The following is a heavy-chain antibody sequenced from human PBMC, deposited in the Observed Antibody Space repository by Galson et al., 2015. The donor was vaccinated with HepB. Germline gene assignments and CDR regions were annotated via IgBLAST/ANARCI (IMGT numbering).Heavy chain of an antibody. Sequence: SLRLSCAASGFTFDDYAMHWVRQAPGKGLEWVSVIYSGGSAYYADSVKGRFTISRDNSKNTLYLQMNSLRAEDTAVYYCAKVGYSYGLSIDYWGQGTLVTVSS. V-gene: IGHV3-NL1*01. CDR1: GFTFDDYA. J-gene: IGHJ4*02. D-gene: IGHD5-18*01. CDR2: IYSGGSA. CDR3: AKVGYSYGLSIDY.